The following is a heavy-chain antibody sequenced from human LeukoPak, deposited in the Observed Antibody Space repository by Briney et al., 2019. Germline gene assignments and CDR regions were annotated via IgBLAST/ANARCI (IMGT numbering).Heavy chain of an antibody. V-gene: IGHV4-34*01. Sequence: PSETLSLTCTVSGGSISSYYWSWIRQPPGKGLEWIGEINHSGSTYYNPSLKSRVTISVDTSKNQFSLKLSSVTAADTAVYYCARGDTTSFDYWGQGTLVTVSS. J-gene: IGHJ4*02. D-gene: IGHD1-26*01. CDR1: GGSISSYY. CDR2: INHSGST. CDR3: ARGDTTSFDY.